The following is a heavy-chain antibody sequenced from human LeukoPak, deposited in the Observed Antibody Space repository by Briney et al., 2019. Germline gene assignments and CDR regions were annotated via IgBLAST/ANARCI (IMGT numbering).Heavy chain of an antibody. CDR2: INHSGST. J-gene: IGHJ4*02. Sequence: SETLSLTCAVYGGSFSGYYWSWIRQPPGKGLEWIGEINHSGSTNYNPSLKSRVTISVDTSKNQFSLKLSSVTAADMAVYYCVRGEDCSSTSCYEGVGGTVTTTSFDYWGQGTLVTVSS. CDR1: GGSFSGYY. CDR3: VRGEDCSSTSCYEGVGGTVTTTSFDY. D-gene: IGHD2-2*01. V-gene: IGHV4-34*01.